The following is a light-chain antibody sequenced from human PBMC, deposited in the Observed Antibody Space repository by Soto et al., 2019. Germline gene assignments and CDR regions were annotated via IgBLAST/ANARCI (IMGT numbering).Light chain of an antibody. CDR1: SSDVGSYNL. CDR3: CSYARSDSVV. V-gene: IGLV2-23*01. Sequence: QSALTQPASVSGSPGQSITISCTGTSSDVGSYNLISWYQQHPGKAPKLMIYEGSKRPSGVSNRFSGSKSGNTASLTISGLQAEDEADHYCCSYARSDSVVFGGGTKVTVL. J-gene: IGLJ2*01. CDR2: EGS.